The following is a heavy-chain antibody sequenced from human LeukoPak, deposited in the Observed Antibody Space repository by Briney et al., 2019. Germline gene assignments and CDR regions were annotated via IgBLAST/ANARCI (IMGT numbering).Heavy chain of an antibody. J-gene: IGHJ4*02. CDR2: INPSGGST. CDR1: GYTFTSYY. V-gene: IGHV1-46*01. D-gene: IGHD2-15*01. Sequence: ASVKVSCKASGYTFTSYYMHWVRQAPGQGLEWMGIINPSGGSTSYAQKFQGRVTMTRDTSTSTVYMELSSLRSEDTAVYYCARGPYCSGGSCYPARIGLDYWGQGTLVTVPS. CDR3: ARGPYCSGGSCYPARIGLDY.